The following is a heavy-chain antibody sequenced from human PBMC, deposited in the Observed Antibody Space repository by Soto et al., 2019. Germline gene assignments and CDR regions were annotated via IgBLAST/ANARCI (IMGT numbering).Heavy chain of an antibody. J-gene: IGHJ6*02. CDR2: IYSGGST. D-gene: IGHD3-3*01. CDR1: GFTVSSNY. V-gene: IGHV3-53*01. CDR3: ARDLPYYDFWSGYYPYGMDV. Sequence: PGESLKISCAASGFTVSSNYMSWVRQAPGKGLEWVSVIYSGGSTYYADSVKGRFTISRDNSKNTLYLQMNSLRAEDTAVYYCARDLPYYDFWSGYYPYGMDVWGQGTTVTVSS.